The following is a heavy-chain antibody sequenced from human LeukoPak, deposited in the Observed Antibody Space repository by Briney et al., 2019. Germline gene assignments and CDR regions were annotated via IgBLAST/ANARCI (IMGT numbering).Heavy chain of an antibody. Sequence: PSETLSLTCAVSGGSISSGGYSWSWIRQPPGKGLEWTGYIYYSGSTYYNPSLKSRVTISVDTSKNQFSLKLSSVTAADTAVYYCARGGGPNYDSSGYYPYGDAFDIWGQGTMVTVSS. V-gene: IGHV4-30-4*07. CDR1: GGSISSGGYS. D-gene: IGHD3-22*01. CDR2: IYYSGST. CDR3: ARGGGPNYDSSGYYPYGDAFDI. J-gene: IGHJ3*02.